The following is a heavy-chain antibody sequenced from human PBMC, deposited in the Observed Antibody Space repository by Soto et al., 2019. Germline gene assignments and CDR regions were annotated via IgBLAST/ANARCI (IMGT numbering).Heavy chain of an antibody. D-gene: IGHD2-21*01. CDR3: ERGGGETSWFDP. CDR2: IIPIFGTA. V-gene: IGHV1-69*01. Sequence: QVQLVQSGAEVKKPGSSVKVSCKASGGTFSSYAISWVRQAPGQGIESMGGIIPIFGTANYAQKFQGRVTIAADESTSTAYMELSSLSSEDTAVYYWERGGGETSWFDPWGQGTLVTVSS. CDR1: GGTFSSYA. J-gene: IGHJ5*02.